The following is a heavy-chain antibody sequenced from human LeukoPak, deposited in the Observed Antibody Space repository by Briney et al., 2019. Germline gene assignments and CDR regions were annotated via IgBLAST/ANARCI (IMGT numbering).Heavy chain of an antibody. CDR3: ARGPSEVGGYYPEYFRH. CDR2: IKSDGKT. J-gene: IGHJ1*01. Sequence: HPGGSLRLSCEASGFTFSRYCMHWVRQAPGKGLVWVSRIKSDGKTNYADSVKGRFTISRDNAKNTVSLQMDSLRAEDTGVYYCARGPSEVGGYYPEYFRHWGQGTLVTISS. V-gene: IGHV3-74*01. CDR1: GFTFSRYC. D-gene: IGHD3-22*01.